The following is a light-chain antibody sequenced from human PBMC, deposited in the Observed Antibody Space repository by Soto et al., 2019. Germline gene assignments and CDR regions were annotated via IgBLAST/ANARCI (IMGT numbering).Light chain of an antibody. Sequence: QSALTQPPSASGSPGQAVTISCTGSTSDVGGYNYVSWYQQHPGKAPKLIIYEASKRPSGVPDRFSGSKSGNTASLTVSGLQAEDEADYYCSSYAGITSVVFGGGTKPTVL. CDR2: EAS. CDR1: TSDVGGYNY. CDR3: SSYAGITSVV. J-gene: IGLJ2*01. V-gene: IGLV2-8*01.